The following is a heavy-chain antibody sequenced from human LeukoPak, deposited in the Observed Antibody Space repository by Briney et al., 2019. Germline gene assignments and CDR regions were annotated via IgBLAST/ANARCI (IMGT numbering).Heavy chain of an antibody. V-gene: IGHV1-18*01. CDR3: ANVPVTTFSFDP. J-gene: IGHJ5*02. D-gene: IGHD4-17*01. CDR1: GYTFTSYG. Sequence: GASVKVSCKASGYTFTSYGISWVRQAPGQGPEWMGWISAYNGNTNYAQKLQGRVTMTTDTSTSTAYMELRSLRSDDTAVYYCANVPVTTFSFDPWGQGTLVTVSS. CDR2: ISAYNGNT.